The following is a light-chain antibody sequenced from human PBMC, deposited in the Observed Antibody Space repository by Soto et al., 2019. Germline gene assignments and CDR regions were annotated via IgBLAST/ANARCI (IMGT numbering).Light chain of an antibody. Sequence: EIVLTQSPGTLSVSPGERAPLSCRARESVSSNLAWYQQRPGQAPRLLIYGASTRATDTPVRFRGSGSGTEFTLTISSLQSEDFAVYYCQQYNNWPPSIIFGQGTRLEIK. V-gene: IGKV3-15*01. J-gene: IGKJ5*01. CDR2: GAS. CDR1: ESVSSN. CDR3: QQYNNWPPSII.